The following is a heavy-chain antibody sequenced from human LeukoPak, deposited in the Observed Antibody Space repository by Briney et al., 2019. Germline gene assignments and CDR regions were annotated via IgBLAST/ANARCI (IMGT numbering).Heavy chain of an antibody. Sequence: QSGGSLRLSCAASGFTISNYWILRVRQAPGKGLVWVSRINSDGRATNYADSVKGRFTISRDNAKNTLYLQMNSLRVEDTAVYYCARDFLGMDVWGQGTTVTVSS. V-gene: IGHV3-74*01. J-gene: IGHJ6*02. CDR1: GFTISNYW. CDR2: INSDGRAT. CDR3: ARDFLGMDV.